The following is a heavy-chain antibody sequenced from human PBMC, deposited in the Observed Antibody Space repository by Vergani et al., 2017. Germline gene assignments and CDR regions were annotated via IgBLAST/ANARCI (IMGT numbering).Heavy chain of an antibody. J-gene: IGHJ4*02. D-gene: IGHD1-26*01. CDR3: TTGPWYRSGGFDY. V-gene: IGHV3-49*03. CDR2: IRSKAYGGTT. Sequence: EVQLVESGGGLVQPGRSLRLSCTASGFTFGDYAMSWFRQAPGKGLEWVGFIRSKAYGGTTEYAASVKGRFTISRDDTKRIAYLQMNSLKTADTAVYYCTTGPWYRSGGFDYWGQGTLVTVSS. CDR1: GFTFGDYA.